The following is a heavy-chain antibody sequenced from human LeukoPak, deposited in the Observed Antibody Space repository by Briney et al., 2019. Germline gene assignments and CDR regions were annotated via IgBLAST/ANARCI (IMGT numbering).Heavy chain of an antibody. V-gene: IGHV5-51*01. D-gene: IGHD2-2*01. J-gene: IGHJ3*02. CDR2: IYPGDSDT. CDR1: GYSFTSYW. CDR3: ARREVLGYCRSTSCYEGAFDI. Sequence: GESLKISCKGSGYSFTSYWIGWVRQMPGKGLEWMGIIYPGDSDTRYSPSFQGQVTISADKSISTAYLQWSSLKASDTAMYYCARREVLGYCRSTSCYEGAFDIWGQGTMVTVSS.